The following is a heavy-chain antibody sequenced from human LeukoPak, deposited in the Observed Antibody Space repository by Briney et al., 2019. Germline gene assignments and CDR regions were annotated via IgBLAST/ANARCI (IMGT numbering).Heavy chain of an antibody. CDR3: AGDSSGYYYFGY. CDR1: GFTVSSDY. D-gene: IGHD3-22*01. Sequence: GGSLRLSCAASGFTVSSDYMYWVRQAPGKGLEWVSVIYSGDSTYYADSVKGRFTISRDNSKNTLYLQMNSLRAEETAVYYCAGDSSGYYYFGYWGQGTLVTVSS. J-gene: IGHJ4*02. V-gene: IGHV3-53*01. CDR2: IYSGDST.